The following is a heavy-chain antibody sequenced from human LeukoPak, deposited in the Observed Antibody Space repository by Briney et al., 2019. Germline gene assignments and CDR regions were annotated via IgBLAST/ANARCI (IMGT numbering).Heavy chain of an antibody. CDR1: GFTFDDYA. V-gene: IGHV3-15*01. Sequence: PGRSLRLSCAASGFTFDDYAMHWVRQAPGKGLEWVGRIKTKTDGETTDYAAPVKGRFTISRDDSKNTLHLQMNSLKTEDTAVYYCTTERWDSSRHLYYFDYWGQGTLVTVSS. CDR2: IKTKTDGETT. J-gene: IGHJ4*02. CDR3: TTERWDSSRHLYYFDY. D-gene: IGHD6-13*01.